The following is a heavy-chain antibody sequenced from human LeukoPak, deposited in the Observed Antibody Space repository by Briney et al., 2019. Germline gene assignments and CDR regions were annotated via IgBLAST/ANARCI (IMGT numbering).Heavy chain of an antibody. J-gene: IGHJ4*02. CDR3: AKARGVVVAATTEIAFDY. Sequence: GGSLRLSCAASGFTFISYGMHWLGQAPGKGLEGVAVISDEGSNRYFADSGKGRFTISRDNSKNSQYLQMNRLRPEDTAVYYCAKARGVVVAATTEIAFDYWGQGTLVTVSS. CDR2: ISDEGSNR. D-gene: IGHD2-15*01. CDR1: GFTFISYG. V-gene: IGHV3-30*18.